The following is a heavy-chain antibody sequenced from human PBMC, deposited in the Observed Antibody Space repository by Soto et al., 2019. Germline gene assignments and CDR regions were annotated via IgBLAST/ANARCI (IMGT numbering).Heavy chain of an antibody. CDR1: GYSLTNFW. V-gene: IGHV5-10-1*01. Sequence: GESLKSSCKGSGYSLTNFWMSWVRQMPGKGLEWMGRIDPSDSYTSYSPSFEGHVTISADRSISTAYLQWSSLKASDTAMYYCARLERYTGYELHFDYWGQGTHVTVS. CDR3: ARLERYTGYELHFDY. J-gene: IGHJ4*02. CDR2: IDPSDSYT. D-gene: IGHD5-12*01.